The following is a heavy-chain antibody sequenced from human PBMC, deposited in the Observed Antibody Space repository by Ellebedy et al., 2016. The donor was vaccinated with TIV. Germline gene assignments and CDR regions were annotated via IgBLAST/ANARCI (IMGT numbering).Heavy chain of an antibody. CDR2: INPNSGGT. CDR3: ARGGGVSENYGSRNYWGWFDP. D-gene: IGHD3-10*01. V-gene: IGHV1-2*04. J-gene: IGHJ5*02. CDR1: GYTFSGYY. Sequence: AASVKVSCKASGYTFSGYYIHWVRQAPGQGLEWMGWINPNSGGTNYAQKFLGWVTMTRDTSSSTAYLDLSRLRSNDTAVYYCARGGGVSENYGSRNYWGWFDPWGQGTLVTVAS.